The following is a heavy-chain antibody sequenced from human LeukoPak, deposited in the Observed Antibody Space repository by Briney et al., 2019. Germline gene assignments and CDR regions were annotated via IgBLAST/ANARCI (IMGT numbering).Heavy chain of an antibody. CDR3: ARGHPDSSGWYISYYFDY. J-gene: IGHJ4*02. Sequence: SETLSLTCTVSGGSISSYYWSWIRQPPGKGLEWIAYISDIGSINYNPSLKSRVTISVDTSKNQFSLKLSSVTAADTAVYYCARGHPDSSGWYISYYFDYWGQGTLVTVSS. CDR1: GGSISSYY. CDR2: ISDIGSI. D-gene: IGHD6-19*01. V-gene: IGHV4-59*12.